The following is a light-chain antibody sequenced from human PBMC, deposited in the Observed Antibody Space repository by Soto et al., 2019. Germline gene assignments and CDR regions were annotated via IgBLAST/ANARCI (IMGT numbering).Light chain of an antibody. Sequence: QAVVTQPPSVSGAPGQRVTISCSGSSSNIGAGYDVHWYQQLPGTAPKLLIYNNNDRPSGVPDRFSGSKSGTSASLAIVGLQAEDEADYHCQSYDSSLSGSTVFGGGTKVTVL. V-gene: IGLV1-40*01. J-gene: IGLJ2*01. CDR3: QSYDSSLSGSTV. CDR2: NNN. CDR1: SSNIGAGYD.